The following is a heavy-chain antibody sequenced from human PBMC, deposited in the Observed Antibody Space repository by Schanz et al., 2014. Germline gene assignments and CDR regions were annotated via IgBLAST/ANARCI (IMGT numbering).Heavy chain of an antibody. Sequence: VQLVESGGGVVQPGRSLRLSCAGSGFSFSGFGMHWVRQAPGKGLEWLSYISRDGTTSYYADSVKGRFTISRDNAKNLMYLHLNSLRAEDTAVYYCAREVGGSFGQHYWGQGALVTVSS. CDR1: GFSFSGFG. J-gene: IGHJ4*02. D-gene: IGHD1-26*01. CDR3: AREVGGSFGQHY. V-gene: IGHV3-48*04. CDR2: ISRDGTTS.